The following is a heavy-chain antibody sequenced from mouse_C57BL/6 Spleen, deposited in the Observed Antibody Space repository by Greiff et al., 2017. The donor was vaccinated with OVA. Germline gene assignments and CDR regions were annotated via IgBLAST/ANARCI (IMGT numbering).Heavy chain of an antibody. Sequence: QVQLQQPGAELVRPGSSVKLSCTASGYPFTSYWMHWVRQRPGQGLEWIGNIYPSDSETHYNQKFKDKATLTVDKSSSTAYMQLIRLTSEDSAVYYCARSPGSSWAYWGQGTLVTVSA. V-gene: IGHV1-61*01. CDR2: IYPSDSET. CDR1: GYPFTSYW. J-gene: IGHJ3*01. D-gene: IGHD1-1*01. CDR3: ARSPGSSWAY.